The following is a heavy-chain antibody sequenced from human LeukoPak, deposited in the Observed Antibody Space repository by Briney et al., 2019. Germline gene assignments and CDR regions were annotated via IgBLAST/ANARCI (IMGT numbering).Heavy chain of an antibody. J-gene: IGHJ4*02. D-gene: IGHD3-9*01. CDR3: ARGAYYDILTGYRY. V-gene: IGHV3-64*01. CDR2: ISSNGGST. Sequence: GGSLRLSCAASGFTFSSYAMHWVRQAPGKGLEYVSAISSNGGSTYYANSVKGRFIISRDNSKNTPYLQMGSLRAEDMAVYYCARGAYYDILTGYRYWGQGTLVTVSS. CDR1: GFTFSSYA.